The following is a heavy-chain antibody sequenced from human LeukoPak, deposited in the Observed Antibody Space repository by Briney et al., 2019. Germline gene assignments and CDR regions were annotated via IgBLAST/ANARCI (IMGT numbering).Heavy chain of an antibody. D-gene: IGHD6-13*01. CDR3: AKTTSPVHSRNWFDS. CDR2: ISGSGTNT. Sequence: GGSLRLSCAASGFTFSSYAMSWVRQAPGKGLEWVSSISGSGTNTDYADSVKGRFTISRDNSKNTVNVQMNSLRAEDTAVYYCAKTTSPVHSRNWFDSWGQGTLVTVSS. CDR1: GFTFSSYA. V-gene: IGHV3-23*01. J-gene: IGHJ5*01.